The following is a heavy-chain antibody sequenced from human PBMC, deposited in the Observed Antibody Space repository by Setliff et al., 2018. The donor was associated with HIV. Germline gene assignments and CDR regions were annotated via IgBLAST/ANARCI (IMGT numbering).Heavy chain of an antibody. D-gene: IGHD3-10*01. CDR2: ICYGRST. CDR1: GDSISRSNCF. CDR3: ARGASGEYYFDY. J-gene: IGHJ4*02. V-gene: IGHV4-39*01. Sequence: SETLSLTCTVSGDSISRSNCFWGWIRQAPGMGLEWIGNICYGRSTYYNPSLKSRLTISADTSKNQFSLKLTSVTASDTAVYYCARGASGEYYFDYWGQGTPVTVSS.